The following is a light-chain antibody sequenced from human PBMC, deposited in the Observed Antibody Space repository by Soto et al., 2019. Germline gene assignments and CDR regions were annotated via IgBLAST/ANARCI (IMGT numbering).Light chain of an antibody. V-gene: IGKV1-5*03. Sequence: DIQMTQSPSTLSASVGDRVTITCRASQSISSWLAWYQQKPGKAPKLLIYKASSLESGVPSRFSGSGSGKDFPLTISSLQPDDFATYYCQQYNSYLFTFGPGTKVDIK. CDR1: QSISSW. CDR2: KAS. J-gene: IGKJ3*01. CDR3: QQYNSYLFT.